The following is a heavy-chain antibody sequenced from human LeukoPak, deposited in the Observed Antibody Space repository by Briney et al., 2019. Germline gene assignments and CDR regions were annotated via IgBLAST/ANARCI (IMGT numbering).Heavy chain of an antibody. CDR3: ARGLIDGYNSHSLDY. CDR1: GGSFSGYY. D-gene: IGHD5-24*01. CDR2: GNPSGDT. J-gene: IGHJ4*02. V-gene: IGHV4-34*01. Sequence: SETLSLTCAVYGGSFSGYYWSWIRQPPGKELEWIGEGNPSGDTSYNPSLKSRVIISLDTSKNQFSLKLSSVTAADTAVYFCARGLIDGYNSHSLDYWGQGTLVTVSS.